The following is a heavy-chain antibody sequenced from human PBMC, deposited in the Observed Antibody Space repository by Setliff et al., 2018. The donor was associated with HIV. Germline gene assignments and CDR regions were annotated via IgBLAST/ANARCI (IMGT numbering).Heavy chain of an antibody. CDR1: GFTFSSYW. Sequence: PGGSLRLSCAASGFTFSSYWMHWVRQAPGKGLVWVSRINSDGSSTSYADSVKGRFTISRDNAKNTLYLQMNSLRAEDTAVYYCAREHCDYVWGNYRQYYFDYWGQGTLVTVSS. CDR3: AREHCDYVWGNYRQYYFDY. J-gene: IGHJ4*02. CDR2: INSDGSST. D-gene: IGHD3-16*02. V-gene: IGHV3-74*01.